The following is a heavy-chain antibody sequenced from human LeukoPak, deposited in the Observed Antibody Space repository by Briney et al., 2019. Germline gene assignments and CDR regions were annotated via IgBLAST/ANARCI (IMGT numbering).Heavy chain of an antibody. D-gene: IGHD2-15*01. CDR3: AKLVAATGYAFDI. J-gene: IGHJ3*02. Sequence: GSLRLSCAVSGFTVSYNYMSWVRQAPGKGLEWVSAISGSGGSTYYADSVKGRFTISRDNSKNTLYLQMNSLRAEDTAVYYCAKLVAATGYAFDIWGQGTMVTVSS. CDR2: ISGSGGST. CDR1: GFTVSYNY. V-gene: IGHV3-23*01.